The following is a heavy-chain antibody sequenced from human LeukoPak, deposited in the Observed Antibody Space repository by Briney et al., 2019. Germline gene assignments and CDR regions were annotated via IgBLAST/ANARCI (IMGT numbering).Heavy chain of an antibody. CDR1: GGTFSSYA. V-gene: IGHV1-69*06. Sequence: ASVKVSCKASGGTFSSYAISWVRQAPGQGLEWMGGIIPIFGTANYAQEFQGRVTITADKSTSTAYMELSSLRSEDTAVYYCARVAGSYTLTYYFDYWGQGTLVTVSS. CDR3: ARVAGSYTLTYYFDY. J-gene: IGHJ4*02. CDR2: IIPIFGTA. D-gene: IGHD1-26*01.